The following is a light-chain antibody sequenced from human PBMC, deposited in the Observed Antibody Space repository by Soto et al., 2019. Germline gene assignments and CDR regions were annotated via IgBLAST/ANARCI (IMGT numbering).Light chain of an antibody. CDR1: SSDVGSYKL. V-gene: IGLV2-23*01. CDR3: CSYAGTRTYV. Sequence: QSVLTQPASVSGSPGQSITISCTGTSSDVGSYKLVSWYQQHPGKAPKLMIYADDKRPPGVSNRFSGSKSSNTASLTISWLQAEDEADYYCCSYAGTRTYVFGTGTKVTVL. CDR2: ADD. J-gene: IGLJ1*01.